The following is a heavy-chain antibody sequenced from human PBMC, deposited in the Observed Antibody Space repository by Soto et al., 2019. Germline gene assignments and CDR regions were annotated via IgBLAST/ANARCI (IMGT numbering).Heavy chain of an antibody. Sequence: SETLSLTCTVSGGSISNYYWSWIRQPPGKGLEWIGYIYYSGSTNYNPSLKSRVTISVDTSKNQFSLKLTSVTAADTAVYYCVRNSGSYYRWFDPWGQGTLVTVSS. J-gene: IGHJ5*02. CDR3: VRNSGSYYRWFDP. D-gene: IGHD1-26*01. CDR2: IYYSGST. CDR1: GGSISNYY. V-gene: IGHV4-59*01.